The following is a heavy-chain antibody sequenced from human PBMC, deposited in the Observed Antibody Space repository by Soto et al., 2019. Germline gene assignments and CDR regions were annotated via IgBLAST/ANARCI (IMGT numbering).Heavy chain of an antibody. J-gene: IGHJ6*02. CDR1: GGTFSSYT. CDR3: ARARGYSSSSTYYYYYGMDV. V-gene: IGHV1-69*02. D-gene: IGHD6-6*01. CDR2: IIPILGIA. Sequence: SVKVSCKASGGTFSSYTISWVRQAPGQGLEWMGRIIPILGIANYAQKFQGRVTITADKSTSTAYMELSSLRSEDTAVYYCARARGYSSSSTYYYYYGMDVWGQGTTVTVSS.